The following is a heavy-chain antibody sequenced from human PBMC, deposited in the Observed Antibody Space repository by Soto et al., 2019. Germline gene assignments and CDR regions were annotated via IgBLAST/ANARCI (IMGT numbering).Heavy chain of an antibody. Sequence: PXGTLSLTCAVSGGSFTSANWWPWVDQPPGGGLEWIGEISHSGITNYKASLKSRVTMSVDKTKNDVSLKLTSVTAADTAVYYCARVLRGWFDPWGQGTPVTVSS. J-gene: IGHJ5*02. V-gene: IGHV4-4*02. CDR3: ARVLRGWFDP. CDR2: ISHSGIT. CDR1: GGSFTSANW.